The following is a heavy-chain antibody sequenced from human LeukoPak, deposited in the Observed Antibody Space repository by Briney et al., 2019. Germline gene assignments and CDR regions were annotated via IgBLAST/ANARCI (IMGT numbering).Heavy chain of an antibody. V-gene: IGHV1-46*01. CDR3: ARAIVGDAFDI. D-gene: IGHD2-21*01. CDR1: GYTFTGYY. Sequence: GASAKVSCKASGYTFTGYYMHWVRQAPGQGLEWMGIINPSGGSTSYAQKFQGRVTMTRDMSTSTVYMELSSLRSEDTAVYYCARAIVGDAFDIWGQGTMVTVSS. CDR2: INPSGGST. J-gene: IGHJ3*02.